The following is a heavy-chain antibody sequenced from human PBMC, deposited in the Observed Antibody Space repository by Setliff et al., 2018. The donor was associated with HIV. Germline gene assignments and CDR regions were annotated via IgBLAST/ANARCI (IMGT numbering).Heavy chain of an antibody. Sequence: AASVKVSCKASGYTFTSYYMHWVRQAPGQGLEWMGTINPSGGSTSYAQKFQGRVTMTRDTSTSTVYMELSSLRSEGTAVYYCARDCSSTSCPGSFNYYYYYYYMDAWG. CDR2: INPSGGST. D-gene: IGHD2-2*01. CDR1: GYTFTSYY. CDR3: ARDCSSTSCPGSFNYYYYYYYMDA. V-gene: IGHV1-46*03. J-gene: IGHJ6*03.